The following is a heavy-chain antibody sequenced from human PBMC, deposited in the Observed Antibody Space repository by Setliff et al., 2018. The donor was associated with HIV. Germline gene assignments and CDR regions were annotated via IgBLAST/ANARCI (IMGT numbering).Heavy chain of an antibody. CDR3: ARYGGSYSSHWFDP. J-gene: IGHJ5*02. Sequence: SETLSLTCTVSGGSISSGSYYWNWIRQPAGKGLEWIGRIYTSGSTNYNPSLKSRVTISVDTSKNQFSLKLSSVTAADTAVYYCARYGGSYSSHWFDPWGQGTLVTVSS. D-gene: IGHD1-26*01. CDR2: IYTSGST. CDR1: GGSISSGSYY. V-gene: IGHV4-61*02.